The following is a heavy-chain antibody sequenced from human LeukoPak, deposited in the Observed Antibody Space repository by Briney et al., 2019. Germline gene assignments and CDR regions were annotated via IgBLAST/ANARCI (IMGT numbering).Heavy chain of an antibody. CDR1: GGTFSNFA. CDR2: IIPILGLA. CDR3: ARDSGWNGVPFDY. D-gene: IGHD1-1*01. Sequence: ASVKVSCKASGGTFSNFAIIWVRQAPGQGLECMGRIIPILGLANYAQKFQGRVTLSADKTTGTAFMELTNLSSEDTAVYYCARDSGWNGVPFDYWGQGTLVTVSS. V-gene: IGHV1-69*04. J-gene: IGHJ4*02.